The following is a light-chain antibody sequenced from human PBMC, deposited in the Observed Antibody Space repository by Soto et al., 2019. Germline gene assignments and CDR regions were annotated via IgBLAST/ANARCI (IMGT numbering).Light chain of an antibody. Sequence: DIQMTQSPSSLSASVGDRVSITCRASQSVNTYLNWYQQKPGKAPKLLIYAASSLQSGVPSRFSGRGSGTEFTLTISSLQAEDFASYYCQQSRSILLTFGGGTKVEIK. CDR3: QQSRSILLT. J-gene: IGKJ4*01. V-gene: IGKV1-39*01. CDR1: QSVNTY. CDR2: AAS.